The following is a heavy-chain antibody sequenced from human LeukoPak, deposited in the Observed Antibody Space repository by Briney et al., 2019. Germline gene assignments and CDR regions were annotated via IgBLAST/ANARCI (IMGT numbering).Heavy chain of an antibody. CDR2: IYYSGST. D-gene: IGHD1-1*01. CDR3: ARVLGRSPADGWFDP. V-gene: IGHV4-59*01. Sequence: KPSETLSLTCTVSGGSTSSYYWSWIRQPPGKGLEWIGYIYYSGSTNYNPSLKSRVTISVDTSKNQFSLKLSSVTAADTAVYYCARVLGRSPADGWFDPWGQGTLVTVSS. CDR1: GGSTSSYY. J-gene: IGHJ5*02.